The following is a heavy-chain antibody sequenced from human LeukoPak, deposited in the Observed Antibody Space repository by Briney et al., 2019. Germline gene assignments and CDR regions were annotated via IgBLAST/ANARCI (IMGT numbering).Heavy chain of an antibody. J-gene: IGHJ5*02. Sequence: ASVKVSCKASGYTFTSYGISWVRQAPGQGLEWMGWISAYNGNTNYAQKLQGRVTMTTDTSTSTAYMELRSLRSDDTAVYYCARGWRGHYDSSGYYKDNWFDPWGQGTLVTVSS. CDR2: ISAYNGNT. D-gene: IGHD3-22*01. V-gene: IGHV1-18*01. CDR3: ARGWRGHYDSSGYYKDNWFDP. CDR1: GYTFTSYG.